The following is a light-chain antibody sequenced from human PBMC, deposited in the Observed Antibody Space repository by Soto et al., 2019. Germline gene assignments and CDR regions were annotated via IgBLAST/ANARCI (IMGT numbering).Light chain of an antibody. CDR1: QDIRND. CDR3: LQYYNFSWT. Sequence: AIQMTQSPSSLSASVGDRVSITCRASQDIRNDLAWYQQKPGQAPHLLIFAAFNLQSGVPSRFSGGGSGTHFTLTISSLQPDDFATYYCLQYYNFSWTFGQGTKVDIK. CDR2: AAF. J-gene: IGKJ1*01. V-gene: IGKV1-6*01.